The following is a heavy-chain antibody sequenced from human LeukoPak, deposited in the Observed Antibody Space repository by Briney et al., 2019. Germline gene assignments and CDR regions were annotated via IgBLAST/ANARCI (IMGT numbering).Heavy chain of an antibody. CDR1: GGSISSHY. D-gene: IGHD1/OR15-1a*01. Sequence: SETLSLTCTVSGGSISSHYWSWIRQPPGKGLEWIGYIYNSGRTNYNPSLKSRVTISVDTSKNQFSLKVNSVTAADTAVYYCARHRTSGRGLDYWGQGTLVTVSS. V-gene: IGHV4-59*08. CDR3: ARHRTSGRGLDY. CDR2: IYNSGRT. J-gene: IGHJ4*02.